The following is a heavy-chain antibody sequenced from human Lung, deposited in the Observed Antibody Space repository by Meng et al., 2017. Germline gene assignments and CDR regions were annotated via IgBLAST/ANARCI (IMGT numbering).Heavy chain of an antibody. D-gene: IGHD6-13*01. V-gene: IGHV1-2*06. CDR1: GYTFPDYW. CDR2: INPKSGDT. CDR3: ARDEDISAAGKLFGDY. Sequence: QGQLVQSGAEVKKPGASVKVSCKASGYTFPDYWLHWVRRAPGQGLEWMGRINPKSGDTHYAQRFQGRVTMTGDTSISTAYMELSGLRSDDTAMDYCARDEDISAAGKLFGDYWGQGTLVTVSS. J-gene: IGHJ4*02.